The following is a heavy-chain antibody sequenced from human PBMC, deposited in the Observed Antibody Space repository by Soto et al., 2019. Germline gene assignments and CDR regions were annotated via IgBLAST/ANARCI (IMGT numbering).Heavy chain of an antibody. CDR2: ISSSSSTI. CDR1: GFTFSSYS. J-gene: IGHJ4*02. CDR3: ARDRTGTTGY. V-gene: IGHV3-48*01. D-gene: IGHD1-7*01. Sequence: EVQLVESGGGLVQPGGSLRLSCAASGFTFSSYSMNWVRQAPGMGLEWVSYISSSSSTIYYADSVKGRFTISRDNAKNSLYLQMNSLRAEDTAVYYCARDRTGTTGYCGQGTLVTVSS.